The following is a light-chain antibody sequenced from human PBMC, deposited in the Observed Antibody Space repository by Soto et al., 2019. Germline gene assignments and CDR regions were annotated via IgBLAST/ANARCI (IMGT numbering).Light chain of an antibody. CDR3: QQLNGYQLA. J-gene: IGKJ4*01. V-gene: IGKV1-9*01. CDR2: SAS. Sequence: DIHLTQSPSFLSAFVGDTVTITCRASQAMSTYLAWYQQKPGKVPKLLIRSASTLQSGVPPRFSGGGSGTEFTLTISTLQPDDSGIYYCQQLNGYQLAFGGGTNVEIK. CDR1: QAMSTY.